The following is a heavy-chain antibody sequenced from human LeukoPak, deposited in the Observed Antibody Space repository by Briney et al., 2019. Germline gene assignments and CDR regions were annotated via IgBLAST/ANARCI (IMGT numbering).Heavy chain of an antibody. CDR1: GFTFSSYW. V-gene: IGHV3-7*01. D-gene: IGHD2-2*01. CDR2: IKQDGSEK. Sequence: GGSLRLSCAASGFTFSSYWMSWVRQTPGKGLEWVANIKQDGSEKYYVDSVKGRFTISRDNAKNSLYLQMNSLRAEDTAVYYCARGGRDIVVVPAAAIDYWGQGTLVTVSS. CDR3: ARGGRDIVVVPAAAIDY. J-gene: IGHJ4*02.